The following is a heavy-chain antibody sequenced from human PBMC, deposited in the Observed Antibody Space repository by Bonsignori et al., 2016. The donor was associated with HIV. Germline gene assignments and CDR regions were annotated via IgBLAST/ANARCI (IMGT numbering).Heavy chain of an antibody. CDR1: VGSFSGYY. CDR2: IDYSGIT. V-gene: IGHV4-34*01. D-gene: IGHD1-1*01. Sequence: SETLSLTCAVYVGSFSGYYWTWIRQSPGRGLEWIGEIDYSGITNYNASLESRLTISADTSKNQFSLKLTSVAASDTAVYYCARKPARRGAFDIWGQGTTVTVSS. J-gene: IGHJ3*02. CDR3: ARKPARRGAFDI.